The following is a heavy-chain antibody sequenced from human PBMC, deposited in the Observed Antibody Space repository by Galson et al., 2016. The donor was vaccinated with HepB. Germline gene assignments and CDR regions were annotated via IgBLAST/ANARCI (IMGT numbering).Heavy chain of an antibody. D-gene: IGHD3-3*01. CDR2: IWYDGSNT. J-gene: IGHJ6*02. V-gene: IGHV3-33*01. CDR3: ARGLVEWSFPYYSAMDV. Sequence: LEWVAVIWYDGSNTFYGDSVKGRFIISRDIPKRTVFLQMNSLRADDTAVYYCARGLVEWSFPYYSAMDVWGQGTMVTVSS.